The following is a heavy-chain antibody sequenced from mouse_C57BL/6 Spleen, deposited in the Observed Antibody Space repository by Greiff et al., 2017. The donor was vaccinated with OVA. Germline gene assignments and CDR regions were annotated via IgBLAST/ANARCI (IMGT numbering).Heavy chain of an antibody. CDR1: GYTFTDYN. D-gene: IGHD3-1*01. J-gene: IGHJ2*01. CDR2: INPNNGGT. Sequence: VHVKQSGPELVKPGASVKMSCKASGYTFTDYNMHWVKQSHGKSLEWIGYINPNNGGTSYNQKFKGKATLTVNKSSSTAYMELRSLTSEDSAVYYCARGGGRAFDYWGQGTTLTVSS. CDR3: ARGGGRAFDY. V-gene: IGHV1-22*01.